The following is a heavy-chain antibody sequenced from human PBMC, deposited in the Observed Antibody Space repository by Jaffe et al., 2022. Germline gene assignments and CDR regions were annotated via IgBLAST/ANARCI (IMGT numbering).Heavy chain of an antibody. Sequence: QVQLQESGPGLVKPSETLSLTCAVSGYSISSGYYWGWIRQPPGKGLEWIGSIYHSGSTYYNPSLKSRVTISVDTSKNQFSLKLSSVTAADTAVYYCARDPFRGLWFGEFPPQFDYWGQGTLVTVSS. D-gene: IGHD3-10*01. CDR2: IYHSGST. J-gene: IGHJ4*02. CDR1: GYSISSGYY. V-gene: IGHV4-38-2*02. CDR3: ARDPFRGLWFGEFPPQFDY.